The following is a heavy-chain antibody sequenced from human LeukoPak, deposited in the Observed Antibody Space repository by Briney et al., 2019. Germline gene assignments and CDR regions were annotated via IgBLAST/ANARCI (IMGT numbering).Heavy chain of an antibody. D-gene: IGHD1-26*01. CDR2: IIPILGIA. CDR3: ASGGSYYPLDY. J-gene: IGHJ4*02. V-gene: IGHV1-69*04. Sequence: ASVKVSCKASGGTFSSYAISWVRQAPGQGLEWMGRIIPILGIANYAQKFQGRVTITADKSTSTAYMELSSLRSEDTAVYYCASGGSYYPLDYWGQGTLVTASS. CDR1: GGTFSSYA.